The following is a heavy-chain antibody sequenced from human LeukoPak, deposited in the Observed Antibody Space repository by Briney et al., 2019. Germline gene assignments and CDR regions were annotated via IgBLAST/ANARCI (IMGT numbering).Heavy chain of an antibody. CDR1: GFTFSSYG. CDR3: AKGTLEVATSAIDC. CDR2: ISYDGRNK. V-gene: IGHV3-30*18. D-gene: IGHD5-24*01. Sequence: GGSLRLSCVASGFTFSSYGMHWVRQAPGKGLEWVALISYDGRNKYYPDSVKGRFTISRDNSKNTLYLHMNSLSAEDTAVYYCAKGTLEVATSAIDCWGQGTLVIVSS. J-gene: IGHJ4*02.